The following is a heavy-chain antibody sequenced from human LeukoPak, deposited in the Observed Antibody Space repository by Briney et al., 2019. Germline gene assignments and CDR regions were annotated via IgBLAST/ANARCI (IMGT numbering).Heavy chain of an antibody. D-gene: IGHD6-13*01. V-gene: IGHV3-23*01. CDR3: AKVTGWTAASTFDY. CDR2: ISGSGGST. CDR1: GFTFSNYA. Sequence: GSLRLSCAVSGFTFSNYAMSWVRQAPGKGLEWVSAISGSGGSTYYADSVKGRFTISRDNSKNTVYLQMSSLRAEDTAVYYCAKVTGWTAASTFDYWGQGTLVTVSS. J-gene: IGHJ4*02.